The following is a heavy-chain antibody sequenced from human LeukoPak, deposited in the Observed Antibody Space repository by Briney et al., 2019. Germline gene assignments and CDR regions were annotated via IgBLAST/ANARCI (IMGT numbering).Heavy chain of an antibody. J-gene: IGHJ4*02. CDR2: IYYSGST. D-gene: IGHD3-16*01. Sequence: PSETLSLTCTVSGGSISSGGYYWSWIRQHPGKGLEWIGYIYYSGSTYYNPSLKSRVTISVDTSKNQFSLKLSSVTAADTAVYYCASLSLMTTGVAHNYWGQGTLVTVSS. V-gene: IGHV4-31*03. CDR3: ASLSLMTTGVAHNY. CDR1: GGSISSGGYY.